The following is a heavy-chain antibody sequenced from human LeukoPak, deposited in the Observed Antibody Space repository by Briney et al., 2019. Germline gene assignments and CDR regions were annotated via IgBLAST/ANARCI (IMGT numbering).Heavy chain of an antibody. CDR3: ARDHCSSTSCYPPFSPLDY. Sequence: SETLSLTCTVSGGSISSYYWSWIRQPAGKGPEWIGRIYTSGSTNYNPSLKSRVTMSVDTSKNQFSLKLSSVTAADTAVYYCARDHCSSTSCYPPFSPLDYWGQGTLVTVSS. V-gene: IGHV4-4*07. CDR1: GGSISSYY. CDR2: IYTSGST. J-gene: IGHJ4*02. D-gene: IGHD2-2*01.